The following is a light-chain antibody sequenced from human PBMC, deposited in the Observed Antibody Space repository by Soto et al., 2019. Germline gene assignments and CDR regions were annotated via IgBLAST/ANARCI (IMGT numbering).Light chain of an antibody. V-gene: IGKV3-20*01. CDR2: GAS. Sequence: EVVLTQSPGTLSLSPGEGAALSCRASQSVAANYVAWYQQKRGQATRLLIYGASSRATGTPDRFSGSGSGTDFTLTISRLEPEDFSVYYCPQYGTAPLTFGPGTKVDIK. CDR3: PQYGTAPLT. J-gene: IGKJ3*01. CDR1: QSVAANY.